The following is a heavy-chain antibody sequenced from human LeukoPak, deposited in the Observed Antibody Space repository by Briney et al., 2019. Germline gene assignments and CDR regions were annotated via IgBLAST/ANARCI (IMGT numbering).Heavy chain of an antibody. CDR2: ISSSGSTI. Sequence: GGSLRLSCAASGFTFSSYEMNWVRQAPGKGLEWVSYISSSGSTIYYAGSVKGRFTISRDNAKNSLYLQMNSLRAEDTAVYYCAKNCGGDCYYYYGMDVWGQGTTVTVSS. CDR3: AKNCGGDCYYYYGMDV. V-gene: IGHV3-48*03. J-gene: IGHJ6*02. D-gene: IGHD2-21*02. CDR1: GFTFSSYE.